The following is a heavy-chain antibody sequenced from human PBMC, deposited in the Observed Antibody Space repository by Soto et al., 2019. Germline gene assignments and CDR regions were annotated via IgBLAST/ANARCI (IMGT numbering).Heavy chain of an antibody. V-gene: IGHV3-30*18. CDR2: ISYDGSNK. Sequence: GGSLRLSCAASGFTFSSYGMHWVRQAPGKGLEWVAVISYDGSNKYYADSVKGRFTISRDNSKNTLYLQMNSLRAEDTAVYYWAKGLPDYDSSGYYSFDYWGQGTLVTVSS. J-gene: IGHJ4*02. CDR1: GFTFSSYG. CDR3: AKGLPDYDSSGYYSFDY. D-gene: IGHD3-22*01.